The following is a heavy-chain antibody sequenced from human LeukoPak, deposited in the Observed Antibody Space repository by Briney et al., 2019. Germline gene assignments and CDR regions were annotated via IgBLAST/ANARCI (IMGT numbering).Heavy chain of an antibody. J-gene: IGHJ6*03. CDR2: ISSSGSTI. CDR3: AREQRYFDWLLPQTRSNYMDV. V-gene: IGHV3-48*04. CDR1: GFTLSNAW. Sequence: GGSLRLSCAASGFTLSNAWMNWVRQAPGKGLEWVSYISSSGSTIYYADSVKGRFTISRDNAKNSLYLQMNSLRAEDTAVYYCAREQRYFDWLLPQTRSNYMDVWGKGTTVTISS. D-gene: IGHD3-9*01.